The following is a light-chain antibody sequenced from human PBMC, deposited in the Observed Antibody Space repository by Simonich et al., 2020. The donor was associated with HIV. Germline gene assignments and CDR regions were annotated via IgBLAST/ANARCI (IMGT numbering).Light chain of an antibody. CDR3: QQYDILPYT. CDR1: QDIDNY. Sequence: DIQMTQSPSSLSASVGDRVTTTCQASQDIDNYLNWYQQKPGKAPKLLIYDASRLETGVQSRFSGSGSGTYFTFTISSLQPEDIATYYCQQYDILPYTFGQGTKLEIK. CDR2: DAS. J-gene: IGKJ2*01. V-gene: IGKV1-33*01.